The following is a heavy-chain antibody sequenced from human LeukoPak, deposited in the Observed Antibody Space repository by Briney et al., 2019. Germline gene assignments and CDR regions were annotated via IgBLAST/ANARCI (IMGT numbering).Heavy chain of an antibody. CDR3: ARDRQLKIESGSFTPLGY. Sequence: ASVKVSCKASGYTFTSYAMHWVRQAPGQRLEWMGWINAGNGNTKYSQKFQGRVTITRDTSASTAYMELRSLRSDDTAVYYCARDRQLKIESGSFTPLGYWGQGTLVTVSS. CDR2: INAGNGNT. V-gene: IGHV1-3*01. J-gene: IGHJ4*02. D-gene: IGHD1-26*01. CDR1: GYTFTSYA.